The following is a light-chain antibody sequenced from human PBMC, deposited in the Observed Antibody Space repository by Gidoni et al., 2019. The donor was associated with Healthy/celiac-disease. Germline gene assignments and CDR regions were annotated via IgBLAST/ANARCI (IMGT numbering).Light chain of an antibody. CDR1: QSISTY. Sequence: DPVSITCRASQSISTYLNWYQQKPGKAPKVLIYSASSLQSGVPPRFSGSGSGTDFTLTISSLHPEDFATYYCQQSYSSPLTFGGGTKVEIK. CDR3: QQSYSSPLT. V-gene: IGKV1-39*01. J-gene: IGKJ4*01. CDR2: SAS.